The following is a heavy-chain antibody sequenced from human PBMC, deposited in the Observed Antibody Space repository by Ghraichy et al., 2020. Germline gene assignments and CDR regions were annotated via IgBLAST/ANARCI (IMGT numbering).Heavy chain of an antibody. CDR2: IYYSGST. J-gene: IGHJ2*01. V-gene: IGHV4-59*01. Sequence: SETLSLTCTVSGGSISSYYWSWIRQPPGKGLEWIGYIYYSGSTNYNPSLKSRVTISVDTSKNQFSLKLSSVTAADTAVYYCARVPRDGYNKSGWYFDLWGRGTLVTVSS. D-gene: IGHD5-24*01. CDR1: GGSISSYY. CDR3: ARVPRDGYNKSGWYFDL.